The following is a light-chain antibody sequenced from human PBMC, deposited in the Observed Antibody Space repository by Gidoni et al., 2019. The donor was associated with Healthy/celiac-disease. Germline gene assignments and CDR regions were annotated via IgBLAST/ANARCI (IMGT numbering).Light chain of an antibody. CDR1: QSVSSY. CDR2: DAS. CDR3: QQRSNWPPIFT. J-gene: IGKJ3*01. Sequence: EIVLTQSPANLSLSPGERATLSCRASQSVSSYLAWYQQKPGQAPRLLIYDASNRATGIPARFSGSGSGPDFTLTISSLEPEDFAVYYCQQRSNWPPIFTFGPGTKVDIK. V-gene: IGKV3-11*01.